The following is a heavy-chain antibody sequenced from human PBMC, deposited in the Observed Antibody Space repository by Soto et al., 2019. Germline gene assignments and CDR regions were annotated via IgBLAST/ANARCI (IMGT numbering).Heavy chain of an antibody. J-gene: IGHJ4*02. CDR1: GFTFSRYD. V-gene: IGHV3-33*06. Sequence: VGSLRLSCTASGFTFSRYDMHWVRQAPGKGLEWVAVIWYDASNKYYADSVKGRLTISRDNSKNTLHLQLNSLRAEDTAVYYCAKDLAEYSGYQYRYSYWGQRTLVTVSS. CDR3: AKDLAEYSGYQYRYSY. D-gene: IGHD6-25*01. CDR2: IWYDASNK.